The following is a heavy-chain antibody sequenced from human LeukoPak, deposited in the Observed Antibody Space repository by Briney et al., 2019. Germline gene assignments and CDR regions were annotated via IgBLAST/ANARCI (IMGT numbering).Heavy chain of an antibody. V-gene: IGHV3-48*04. CDR1: GFSFDDHG. CDR3: ARDVGIPYGSGFDY. Sequence: GGSLRLSCAASGFSFDDHGMNWVRQAPGKGLEWVSYICSTSSPIFYADSVKGRFTISRDNAKNSLYLQMNSLRVEDTAVYYCARDVGIPYGSGFDYWGQGTLVTVPS. D-gene: IGHD3-10*01. CDR2: ICSTSSPI. J-gene: IGHJ4*02.